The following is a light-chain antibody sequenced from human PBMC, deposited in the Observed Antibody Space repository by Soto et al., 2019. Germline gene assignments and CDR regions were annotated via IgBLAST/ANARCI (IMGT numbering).Light chain of an antibody. J-gene: IGLJ2*01. CDR2: GNS. Sequence: QSVLTQPPSVSGAPGQRVTISCTGSSSNIGAGYDVHWYQQLPGTAPKVFIYGNSNRPSGVPDRFSGSKSGTSASLAITGLQAGDGADYYCPSYDTSLSGSVFGGGTKLTVL. V-gene: IGLV1-40*01. CDR1: SSNIGAGYD. CDR3: PSYDTSLSGSV.